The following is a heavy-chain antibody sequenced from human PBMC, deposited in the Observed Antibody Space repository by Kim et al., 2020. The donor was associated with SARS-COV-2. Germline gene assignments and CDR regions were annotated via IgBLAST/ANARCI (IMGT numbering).Heavy chain of an antibody. CDR2: IWYDGSNK. V-gene: IGHV3-33*01. CDR1: GFTFSSYG. CDR3: ARDADIVATRTIPGIYYYYGMDV. J-gene: IGHJ6*02. D-gene: IGHD5-12*01. Sequence: GGSLRLSCAASGFTFSSYGMHWVRQAPGKGLEWVAVIWYDGSNKYYADSVKGRFTISRDNSKNTLYLQMNSLRAEDTAVYYCARDADIVATRTIPGIYYYYGMDVWGQGTTVTVSS.